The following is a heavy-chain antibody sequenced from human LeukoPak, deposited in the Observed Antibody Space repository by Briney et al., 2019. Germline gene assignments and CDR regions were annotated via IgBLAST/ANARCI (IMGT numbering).Heavy chain of an antibody. D-gene: IGHD3-10*01. CDR1: GGTFSSYA. V-gene: IGHV1-69*01. J-gene: IGHJ4*02. CDR3: AMKGWFGELPYSYFDD. CDR2: IIPIFGTA. Sequence: GSSVKVSCKASGGTFSSYAISWVRQAPGQGLEWMGGIIPIFGTANYAQKFQGRVTITADESTSTAYMELSSLRSEDTAVYYCAMKGWFGELPYSYFDDWGQGTLVTVSS.